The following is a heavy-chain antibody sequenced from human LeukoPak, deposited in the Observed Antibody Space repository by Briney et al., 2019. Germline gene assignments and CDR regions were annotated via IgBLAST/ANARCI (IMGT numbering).Heavy chain of an antibody. CDR1: GFTFDDYG. Sequence: PGGSLRLSCAASGFTFDDYGMSWVRQAPGKGLEWVSGINWNGGSTGYADSVKGRFTISRDNAKNSLYLQMNSLRAEDTALYYCARVNGKTTVTKYFDYWGQGTLVTVSS. J-gene: IGHJ4*02. CDR2: INWNGGST. D-gene: IGHD4-17*01. CDR3: ARVNGKTTVTKYFDY. V-gene: IGHV3-20*04.